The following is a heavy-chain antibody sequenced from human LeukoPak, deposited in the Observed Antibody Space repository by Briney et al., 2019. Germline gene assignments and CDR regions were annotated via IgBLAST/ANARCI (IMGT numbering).Heavy chain of an antibody. CDR3: ARGQWLASFDY. V-gene: IGHV3-21*01. CDR2: ISSSSSNI. Sequence: GGSLRLSCAASGFTFSTYNMNWVRQAPGKGLEWVSSISSSSSNIYYADSVKGRFTISRDNAKNSLYLQMNSLRAEDTAVYYCARGQWLASFDYWGQGTLVTVSS. CDR1: GFTFSTYN. J-gene: IGHJ4*02. D-gene: IGHD6-19*01.